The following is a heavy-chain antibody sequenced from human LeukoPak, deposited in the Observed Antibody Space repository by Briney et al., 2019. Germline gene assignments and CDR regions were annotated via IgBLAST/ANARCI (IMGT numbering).Heavy chain of an antibody. V-gene: IGHV4-30-4*08. J-gene: IGHJ5*02. CDR2: IYYSGST. Sequence: PSQTLSLTCTVSGGSISSGDYYWSWIRQPPGKGLEWIGYIYYSGSTYYNPSLESRVTISVDTSKNQFSLKLSSVTAADTAVYYCARERGSYYAYNWFDPWGQGTLVTVSS. D-gene: IGHD1-26*01. CDR3: ARERGSYYAYNWFDP. CDR1: GGSISSGDYY.